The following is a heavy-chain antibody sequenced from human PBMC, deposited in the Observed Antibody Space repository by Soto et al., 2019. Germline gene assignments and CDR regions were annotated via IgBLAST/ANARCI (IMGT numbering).Heavy chain of an antibody. J-gene: IGHJ5*02. CDR1: GDSIGSYH. V-gene: IGHV4-59*01. CDR3: GRGKYDRWGGYYSPKWFDP. D-gene: IGHD3-22*01. Sequence: SETLSLTCFVSGDSIGSYHWNWLRQPPGRGLEWIGYIYSRGSVRYNPSLNSRVTISVDRSRNQFSLSLSPVTAADTAMYYCGRGKYDRWGGYYSPKWFDPWSPGTLVTVSS. CDR2: IYSRGSV.